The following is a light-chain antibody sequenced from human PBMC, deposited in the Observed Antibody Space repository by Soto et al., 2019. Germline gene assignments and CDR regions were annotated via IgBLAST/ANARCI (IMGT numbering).Light chain of an antibody. CDR1: QSITRF. CDR2: VAS. Sequence: DIQMIQFPSSLSASVGDRVTITCRASQSITRFLNWYQQKPGTAPELLISVASSLQSGVPSRFSGSGFGTEFTLTISSLQPEDFATYYCQQSHTTPWTFGDGTKVEIK. V-gene: IGKV1-39*01. J-gene: IGKJ1*01. CDR3: QQSHTTPWT.